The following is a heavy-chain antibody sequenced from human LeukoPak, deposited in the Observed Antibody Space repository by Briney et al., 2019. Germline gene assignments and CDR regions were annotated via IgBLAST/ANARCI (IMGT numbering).Heavy chain of an antibody. CDR2: ITGGSYTI. CDR3: ARDGDEYSYGYGDAFDI. V-gene: IGHV3-48*01. J-gene: IGHJ3*02. D-gene: IGHD5-18*01. Sequence: PGGSLRLSCAASGFTFSTYWMSWVRQAPGKGLEWVSYITGGSYTIYYAHSVRGRFTISRDNAKNSLYLQMNSLRVEDTAVYHCARDGDEYSYGYGDAFDIWGQGTMVTVSS. CDR1: GFTFSTYW.